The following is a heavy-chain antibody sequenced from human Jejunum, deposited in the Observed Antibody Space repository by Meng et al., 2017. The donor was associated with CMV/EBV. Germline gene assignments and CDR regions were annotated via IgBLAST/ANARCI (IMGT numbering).Heavy chain of an antibody. CDR3: AYSSSWAHFDY. J-gene: IGHJ4*02. V-gene: IGHV3-53*01. CDR1: GFPVSSNC. Sequence: CLASGFPVSSNCMSWVRQTPGKVLEWVSIIYSDGTTYFADSVKGRFTISRDKSKNTLALQMNSLRAEDMAVYYCAYSSSWAHFDYWGQGTLVTVSS. CDR2: IYSDGTT. D-gene: IGHD6-13*01.